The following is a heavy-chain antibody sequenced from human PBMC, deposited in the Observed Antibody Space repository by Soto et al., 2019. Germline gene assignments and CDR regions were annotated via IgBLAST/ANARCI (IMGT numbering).Heavy chain of an antibody. V-gene: IGHV4-31*03. D-gene: IGHD6-13*01. Sequence: QVQLQASGPGLVKPSQTLSLTCTVSGGSISSGGYYWSWIRQHPGKGLEWIGYIYYSGSTYYNPSLKHRVTISVDTSTNQFSLKLSSVTAADTAVYYCAGARETSIAAASAGFEYWGQGTLVTVSS. CDR1: GGSISSGGYY. CDR2: IYYSGST. CDR3: AGARETSIAAASAGFEY. J-gene: IGHJ4*02.